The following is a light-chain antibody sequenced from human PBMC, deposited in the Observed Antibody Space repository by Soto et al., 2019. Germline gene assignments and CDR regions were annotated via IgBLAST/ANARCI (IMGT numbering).Light chain of an antibody. CDR1: SSDVGGYNY. V-gene: IGLV2-14*01. Sequence: QSVLTQPASVSGSPGQSITISCTGTSSDVGGYNYVSWYQQHPGKAPKLMIYEVSNWPSGVSNRFSGSKSGNTASLTISGLQAEDEADYYCSSYTSSSIDDVFGTGTKVTVL. J-gene: IGLJ1*01. CDR2: EVS. CDR3: SSYTSSSIDDV.